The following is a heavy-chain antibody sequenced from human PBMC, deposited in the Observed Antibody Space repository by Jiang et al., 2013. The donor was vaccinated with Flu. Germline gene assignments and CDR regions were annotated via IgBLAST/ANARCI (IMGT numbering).Heavy chain of an antibody. CDR2: ININTGDP. V-gene: IGHV7-4-1*02. J-gene: IGHJ4*02. Sequence: QSGSELKKPGASVKVSCQSSAYSFTTNAIHWVRQVPGQGLEWMGWININTGDPTYAQDFRGHFVFSFDASINTAYLHISSLTTDDTAIYYCASAPPPDSWGQGTLVTVSS. CDR1: AYSFTTNA. CDR3: ASAPPPDS.